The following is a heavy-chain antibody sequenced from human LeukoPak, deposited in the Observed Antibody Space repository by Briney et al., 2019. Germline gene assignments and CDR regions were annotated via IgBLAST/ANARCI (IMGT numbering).Heavy chain of an antibody. CDR2: ISGSGGST. D-gene: IGHD4-11*01. CDR1: GFTFSSYA. Sequence: PGGSLRLSCAASGFTFSSYAMSWVRQAPGKGLEWVSAISGSGGSTYYADSVKGRFTISRDNSKNTLYLQMNSLRAEDTAVYYYAKDYSNYNYFDYWGQGTLVTVSS. CDR3: AKDYSNYNYFDY. V-gene: IGHV3-23*01. J-gene: IGHJ4*02.